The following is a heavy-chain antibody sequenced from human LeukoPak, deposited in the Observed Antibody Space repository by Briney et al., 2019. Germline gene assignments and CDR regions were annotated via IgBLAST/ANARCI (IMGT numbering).Heavy chain of an antibody. D-gene: IGHD3-10*01. Sequence: GGSLRLSCAASGFTFSNYAMRWVRQAPGKGLEWVSGISGSGDSTYYADSVKGRFTISRDNSKNTLYLQMNSLRAEDTAVYYCARESPYGSGSYSQSYFDYWGQGTLVTVSS. V-gene: IGHV3-23*01. CDR2: ISGSGDST. CDR1: GFTFSNYA. J-gene: IGHJ4*02. CDR3: ARESPYGSGSYSQSYFDY.